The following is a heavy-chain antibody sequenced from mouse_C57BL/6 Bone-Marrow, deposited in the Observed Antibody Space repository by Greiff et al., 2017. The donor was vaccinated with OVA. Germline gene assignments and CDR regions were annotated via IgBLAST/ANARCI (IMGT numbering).Heavy chain of an antibody. CDR2: IDPEDGDT. CDR3: TTGWLLRRAWFAY. Sequence: EVQRVESGAELVRPGASVKLSCTASGFNIKDYYMHWVKQRPEQGLEWIGRIDPEDGDTEYAPKFQGKATMTADTSSNTAYLQLSSLTSEDTAVYYCTTGWLLRRAWFAYWGQGTLVTVSA. V-gene: IGHV14-1*01. CDR1: GFNIKDYY. J-gene: IGHJ3*01. D-gene: IGHD2-3*01.